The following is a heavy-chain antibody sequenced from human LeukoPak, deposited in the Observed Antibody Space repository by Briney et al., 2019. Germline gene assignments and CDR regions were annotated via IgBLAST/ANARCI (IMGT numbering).Heavy chain of an antibody. CDR2: ISSSGGGT. CDR3: AKDHPQITMIVGN. D-gene: IGHD3-22*01. J-gene: IGHJ4*02. Sequence: GGSLRLSCAASGFTFSSYDMSWVRQAPGKGREWVSTISSSGGGTYYADSVKGRFTISRDNSKNILYLLMNSLRAEDTAIYYCAKDHPQITMIVGNWGQGTLVTVSS. V-gene: IGHV3-23*01. CDR1: GFTFSSYD.